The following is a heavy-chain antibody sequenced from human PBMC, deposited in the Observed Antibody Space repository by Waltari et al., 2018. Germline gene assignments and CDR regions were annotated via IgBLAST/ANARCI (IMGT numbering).Heavy chain of an antibody. V-gene: IGHV4-59*11. CDR3: ARDRRLWFGDLFLSEGFDL. CDR2: IYYTGYT. J-gene: IGHJ2*01. D-gene: IGHD3-10*01. Sequence: QVQLQESGPGLVKPSETLSLTCTVSGGSISSHYWSWIRQPPGKGLEWIGYIYYTGYTNYNPSLKSRVTISVDTSKNQFSLRLSSVTAADTAVYYCARDRRLWFGDLFLSEGFDLWGRGTLVTVSS. CDR1: GGSISSHY.